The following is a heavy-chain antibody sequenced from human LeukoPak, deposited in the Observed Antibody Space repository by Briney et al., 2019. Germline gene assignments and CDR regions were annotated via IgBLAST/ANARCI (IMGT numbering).Heavy chain of an antibody. J-gene: IGHJ5*02. CDR2: ISAYNGNT. Sequence: ASVTVSCKASGYTFTSYGISWVRQAPGQGLEWMGWISAYNGNTNYAQKLQSRVTMTTDTSTSTAYMELRSLRSDDTAVYYCARDDLNIDGAAASPWGQGTLVTVSS. D-gene: IGHD6-13*01. V-gene: IGHV1-18*01. CDR3: ARDDLNIDGAAASP. CDR1: GYTFTSYG.